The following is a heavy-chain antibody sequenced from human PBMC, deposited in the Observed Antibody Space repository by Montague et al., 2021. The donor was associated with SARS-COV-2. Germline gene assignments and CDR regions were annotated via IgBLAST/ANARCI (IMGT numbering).Heavy chain of an antibody. CDR1: GGSISSSSYY. V-gene: IGHV4-61*02. J-gene: IGHJ3*02. CDR2: IYTSGST. Sequence: TLSLTCTVSGGSISSSSYYWGWIRQPAGKGLEWIGRIYTSGSTYYNPSLKSRVTISVDTSKNQFSLKLSSVTAADTAVYYCARASAAYDSSGYYADRSAFDIWGQGTMATVSS. D-gene: IGHD3-22*01. CDR3: ARASAAYDSSGYYADRSAFDI.